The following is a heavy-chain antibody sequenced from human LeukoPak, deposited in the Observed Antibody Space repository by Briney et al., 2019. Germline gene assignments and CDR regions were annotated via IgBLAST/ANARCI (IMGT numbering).Heavy chain of an antibody. Sequence: GGSLRLSCAASGFTFSSYGMHWVRQAPGKGLEWVAVISYDGSNKYYADSVKGRFTISRDNSKNTLYLQMNSLRAEDTAVYYCAKDLNYGSGSYYNGPGDYWGQGTLVTVSS. J-gene: IGHJ4*02. CDR2: ISYDGSNK. D-gene: IGHD3-10*01. V-gene: IGHV3-30*18. CDR3: AKDLNYGSGSYYNGPGDY. CDR1: GFTFSSYG.